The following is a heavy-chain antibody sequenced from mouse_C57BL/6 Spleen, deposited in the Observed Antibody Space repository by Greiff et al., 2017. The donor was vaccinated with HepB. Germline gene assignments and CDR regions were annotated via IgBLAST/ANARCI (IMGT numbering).Heavy chain of an antibody. CDR1: GYSITSGYY. CDR3: AREGYGYDDWFAY. Sequence: EVQLQESGPGLVKPSQSLSLTCSVTGYSITSGYYWNWIRQFPGNKLEWMGYISYDGSNNYNPSLKNRISITRDTSKNQFFLKLNSVTTEDTATYYCAREGYGYDDWFAYWGQGTLVTVSA. D-gene: IGHD2-2*01. V-gene: IGHV3-6*01. J-gene: IGHJ3*01. CDR2: ISYDGSN.